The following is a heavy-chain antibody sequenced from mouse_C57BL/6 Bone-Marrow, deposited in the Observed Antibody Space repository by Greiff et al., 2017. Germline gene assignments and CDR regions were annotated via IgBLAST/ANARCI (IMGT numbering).Heavy chain of an antibody. V-gene: IGHV5-17*01. CDR1: GFTFSDYG. D-gene: IGHD2-5*01. Sequence: DVHLVESGGGLVKPGGSLKLSCAASGFTFSDYGMHWVRQAPEKGLEWVAYISSGSSTIYYADTVKGRFTISRDNAKNTLFLQMTSLRSEDTAMYYCARPHYSNLYYFDYWGQGTTLTVSS. CDR3: ARPHYSNLYYFDY. CDR2: ISSGSSTI. J-gene: IGHJ2*01.